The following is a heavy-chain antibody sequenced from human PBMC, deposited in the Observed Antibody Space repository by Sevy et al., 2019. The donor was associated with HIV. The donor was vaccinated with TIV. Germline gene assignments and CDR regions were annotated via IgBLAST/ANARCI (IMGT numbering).Heavy chain of an antibody. D-gene: IGHD3-10*01. CDR2: ISSSSTI. CDR1: GFTFSSYS. V-gene: IGHV3-48*02. CDR3: ARGSGSRSYPEIYYYYGMDV. Sequence: GGSLRLSCAASGFTFSSYSMNWVRQAPGKGLEWVSYISSSSTIYYADSVKGRFTISRDNAKNSLYLQMNSLRDEDTAVYYCARGSGSRSYPEIYYYYGMDVWGQGTTVTVSS. J-gene: IGHJ6*02.